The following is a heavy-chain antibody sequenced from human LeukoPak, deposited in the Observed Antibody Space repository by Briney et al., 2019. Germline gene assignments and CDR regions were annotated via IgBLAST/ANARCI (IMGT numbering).Heavy chain of an antibody. J-gene: IGHJ6*03. CDR3: ARDTVTNYYYYYYMDV. Sequence: SVKVSCKASGGTFSSYAISWVRQAPGPGLEWMGSIIPIFGTANYAQKFQGRVTITTDESTSTAYMELSSLRSEDTAVYYCARDTVTNYYYYYYMDVWGKGTTVTVSS. D-gene: IGHD4-11*01. V-gene: IGHV1-69*05. CDR1: GGTFSSYA. CDR2: IIPIFGTA.